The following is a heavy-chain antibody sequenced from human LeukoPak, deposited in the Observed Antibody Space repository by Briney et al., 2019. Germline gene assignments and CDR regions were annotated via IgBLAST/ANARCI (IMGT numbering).Heavy chain of an antibody. CDR3: VAGMGNY. V-gene: IGHV3-74*01. D-gene: IGHD6-13*01. CDR1: GFTFSTYW. J-gene: IGHJ4*02. CDR2: INSDGNVI. Sequence: GGALRLSCAAPGFTFSTYWMHWVRPVPGKGLVWVSRINSDGNVINYAESLKGRFTISRDNTRNMVYLQMKSLRVEDTAVYYCVAGMGNYWGQGTLVPV.